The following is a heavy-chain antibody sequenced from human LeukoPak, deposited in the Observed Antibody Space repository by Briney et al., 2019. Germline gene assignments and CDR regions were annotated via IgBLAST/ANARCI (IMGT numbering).Heavy chain of an antibody. D-gene: IGHD3-10*01. CDR3: ARGGYYGSGNDFRFDP. CDR2: IYTSGTT. Sequence: SETLSLTCTVSGGSISSGSYCWSWIRQPAGKGLEWIGHIYTSGTTNYNPSLKSRVTMSIDTSKNQFSLKLSSVTAADTAIYYCARGGYYGSGNDFRFDPWGQGTLVTVSS. V-gene: IGHV4-61*09. J-gene: IGHJ5*02. CDR1: GGSISSGSYC.